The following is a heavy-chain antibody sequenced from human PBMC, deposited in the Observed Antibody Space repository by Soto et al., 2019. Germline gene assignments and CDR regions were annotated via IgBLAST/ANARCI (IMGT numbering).Heavy chain of an antibody. V-gene: IGHV4-39*01. CDR1: GGSISSSSNY. CDR2: VSYSGSA. Sequence: QLQLQESGPGLVKPSETLSLTCTVSGGSISSSSNYWGWIRQPPGKGLEWIGSVSYSGSATYNPSLKGRVTMSVDRSMNQFSLKLSSVTAAETAVYYCATRRSGSYSDYWGQGTLVTVSS. CDR3: ATRRSGSYSDY. J-gene: IGHJ4*02. D-gene: IGHD1-26*01.